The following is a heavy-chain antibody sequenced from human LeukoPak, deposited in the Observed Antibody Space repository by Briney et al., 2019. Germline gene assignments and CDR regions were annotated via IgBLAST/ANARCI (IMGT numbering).Heavy chain of an antibody. J-gene: IGHJ3*02. Sequence: KPSETLSLTCTVSGGSISSSSYYWGWIRQPPGKGLEWIGSIYYSGSTYCNPSLKSRVTISVDTSKNQFSLKLSSVTAADTAVYYCASVGIFGVVTHDAFDIWGQGTMVTVSS. D-gene: IGHD3-3*02. CDR1: GGSISSSSYY. CDR3: ASVGIFGVVTHDAFDI. CDR2: IYYSGST. V-gene: IGHV4-39*01.